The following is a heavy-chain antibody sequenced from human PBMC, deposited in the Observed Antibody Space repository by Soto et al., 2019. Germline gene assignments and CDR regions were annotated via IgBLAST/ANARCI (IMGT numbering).Heavy chain of an antibody. CDR2: ITGSGGDT. J-gene: IGHJ4*02. CDR1: GVMFSNYA. CDR3: AKGSDSSRPYYFDY. D-gene: IGHD3-22*01. V-gene: IGHV3-23*01. Sequence: EVQLLESGGGLVQPGGSLRLSWVASGVMFSNYAMSWVRQAPGKGLEWFSAITGSGGDTYHADSVKGRFTISRDNSKNTLFLQMNSLRAEDTAVYYCAKGSDSSRPYYFDYWGQGTLVTVSS.